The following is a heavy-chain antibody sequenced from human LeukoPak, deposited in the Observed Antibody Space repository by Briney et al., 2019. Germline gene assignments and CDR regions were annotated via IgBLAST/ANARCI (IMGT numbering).Heavy chain of an antibody. D-gene: IGHD2-2*01. J-gene: IGHJ4*02. CDR3: AKGRRGSSTSCYDY. CDR2: ISGSGGST. Sequence: GGSLRLSCAASGFTFSSYAMSWVRQAPGKGLEWVSAISGSGGSTYYADSVKGRFTISRDNSKNTLYLQMNSLRAEDTAVYYCAKGRRGSSTSCYDYWGQGTLVTVSS. V-gene: IGHV3-23*01. CDR1: GFTFSSYA.